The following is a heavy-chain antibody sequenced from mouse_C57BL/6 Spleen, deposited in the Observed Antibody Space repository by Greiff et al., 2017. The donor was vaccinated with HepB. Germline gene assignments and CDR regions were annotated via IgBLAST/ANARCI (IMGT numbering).Heavy chain of an antibody. Sequence: QVQLQQSGAELARPGASVKLSCKASGYTFTSYGISWVKQRTGQGLEWIGEIYPRSGNTYYNEKFKGKATLTADKSSSTAYMELRSLTSEDSAVYFCARLENIYYDYEAYWGQGTLVTVSA. CDR1: GYTFTSYG. V-gene: IGHV1-81*01. CDR3: ARLENIYYDYEAY. D-gene: IGHD2-4*01. J-gene: IGHJ3*01. CDR2: IYPRSGNT.